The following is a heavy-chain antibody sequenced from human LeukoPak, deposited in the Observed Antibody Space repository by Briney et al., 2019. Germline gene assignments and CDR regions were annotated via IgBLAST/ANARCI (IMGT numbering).Heavy chain of an antibody. CDR1: GFTFSSYS. V-gene: IGHV3-48*04. D-gene: IGHD3-10*01. J-gene: IGHJ3*02. CDR3: ARVGWFGELSDAFDI. CDR2: ISSSSSTI. Sequence: PGGSLRLSCAASGFTFSSYSMNWVRQAPGKGLEWVSYISSSSSTIYYADSVKGRFTISRDNAKNSLYLQMNSLRAEDTAVYYCARVGWFGELSDAFDIWGQGTMVTVSS.